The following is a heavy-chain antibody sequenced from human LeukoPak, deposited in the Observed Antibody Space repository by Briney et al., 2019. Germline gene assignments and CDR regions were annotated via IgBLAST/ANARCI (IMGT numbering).Heavy chain of an antibody. CDR2: IRYDGSNK. J-gene: IGHJ4*02. Sequence: PGGSLRLSCAASRFTFSSYGMHWVRQAPGKGLEWVAFIRYDGSNKYYADSVKGRFTISRDNSKNTLYLQMNSLRAEDTAVYYCAKSVRQWLAYFDYWGQGTLVTVSS. D-gene: IGHD6-19*01. CDR3: AKSVRQWLAYFDY. V-gene: IGHV3-30*02. CDR1: RFTFSSYG.